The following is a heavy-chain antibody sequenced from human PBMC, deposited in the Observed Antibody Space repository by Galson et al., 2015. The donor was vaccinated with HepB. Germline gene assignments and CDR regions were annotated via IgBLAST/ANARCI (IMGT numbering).Heavy chain of an antibody. Sequence: SLRLSCAASGFIFRDSAIHWVRQAPGKGLEWVALISDDGSDKYYADSVKGRFTISRDNARETVSLQMSSLRAEDTGIYYCVRDRGYCVNGVCQGPQYDYWGQGTLVTVSS. CDR3: VRDRGYCVNGVCQGPQYDY. J-gene: IGHJ4*02. D-gene: IGHD5/OR15-5a*01. V-gene: IGHV3-30*03. CDR1: GFIFRDSA. CDR2: ISDDGSDK.